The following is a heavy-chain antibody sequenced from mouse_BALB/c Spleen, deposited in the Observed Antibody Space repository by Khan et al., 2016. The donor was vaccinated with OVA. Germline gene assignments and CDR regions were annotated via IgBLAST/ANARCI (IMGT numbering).Heavy chain of an antibody. D-gene: IGHD1-1*01. V-gene: IGHV9-3-1*01. CDR2: INTYTGEP. CDR1: GYTFTNYG. CDR3: ARHPYVSYTLDH. J-gene: IGHJ4*01. Sequence: QIQLVQSGPELKKPGETVKISCKASGYTFTNYGMNWVKQSPGKALKWMGWINTYTGEPTYADDFKGRFAFSLETSASTSYLQINNLKNEDTATYFCARHPYVSYTLDHWGQGTSVTVSS.